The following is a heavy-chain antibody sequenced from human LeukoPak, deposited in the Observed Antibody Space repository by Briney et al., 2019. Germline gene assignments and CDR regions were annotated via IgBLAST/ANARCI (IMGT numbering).Heavy chain of an antibody. CDR1: GYTFTTYW. CDR2: INPNDGST. CDR3: VRAPRDSSTMLDY. J-gene: IGHJ4*02. V-gene: IGHV1-46*01. Sequence: ASVKVSCKASGYTFTTYWIQWVRQAPGQGLEWVALINPNDGSTTYAHKFQGRVTMTGDTSTSTVYMDLSRLTSEDTAVYYCVRAPRDSSTMLDYWGQGTLVTVSS. D-gene: IGHD6-13*01.